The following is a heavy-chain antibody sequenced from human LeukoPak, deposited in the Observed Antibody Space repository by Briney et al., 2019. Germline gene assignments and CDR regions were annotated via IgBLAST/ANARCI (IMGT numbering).Heavy chain of an antibody. CDR3: ARGATAGWFDP. CDR1: GGSFSGYY. V-gene: IGHV4-34*01. D-gene: IGHD1-26*01. CDR2: INHSGST. Sequence: SETLSLTCAVYGGSFSGYYWSWIRQPPGKGLEWIGEINHSGSTNYNPSLKSRVTISVDTSQNQFSLKLSSVTAADTAVYYCARGATAGWFDPWGQGTLVTVSS. J-gene: IGHJ5*02.